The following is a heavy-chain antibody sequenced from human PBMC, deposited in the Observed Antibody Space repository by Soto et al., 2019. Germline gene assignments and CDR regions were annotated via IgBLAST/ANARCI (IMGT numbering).Heavy chain of an antibody. D-gene: IGHD1-26*01. V-gene: IGHV4-59*01. CDR2: IYYSGST. CDR3: ARVVGALGHWFDP. CDR1: GGSIRSYY. J-gene: IGHJ5*02. Sequence: PSETLSLTCTVSGGSIRSYYWSWFRQPPGKGLEWIGYIYYSGSTNYNPSLKSRVTISVDTSKNQISLKLSSVTADYSAVYYCARVVGALGHWFDPWGQGTLVTVSS.